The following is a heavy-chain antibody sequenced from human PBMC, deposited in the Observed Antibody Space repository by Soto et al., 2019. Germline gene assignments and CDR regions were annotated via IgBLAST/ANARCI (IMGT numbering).Heavy chain of an antibody. Sequence: SVKVSCKASGGTFSSYAISWVRQAPGQGLEWMGGIIPIFGTANYAQKFQGRVTITADESTSTAYMELSSLRSEDTAVFYFSRSRDPSTAMEPYYYYGMDVWGQGTTVTVSS. D-gene: IGHD5-18*01. CDR1: GGTFSSYA. J-gene: IGHJ6*02. CDR3: SRSRDPSTAMEPYYYYGMDV. V-gene: IGHV1-69*13. CDR2: IIPIFGTA.